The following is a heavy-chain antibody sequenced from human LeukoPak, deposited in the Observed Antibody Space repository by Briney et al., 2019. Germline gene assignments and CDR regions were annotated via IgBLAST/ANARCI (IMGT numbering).Heavy chain of an antibody. CDR2: IYYSGST. CDR1: GGSISSGGYY. D-gene: IGHD6-19*01. Sequence: SETLSLTCTVSGGSISSGGYYWSWIRQHPGKGLEWIGYIYYSGSTNYNPSLKSRVTISVDTSKNQFSLKLSSVTAADTAVYYCARSIGGGIAVAGRAFDIWGQGTMVTVSS. CDR3: ARSIGGGIAVAGRAFDI. V-gene: IGHV4-61*08. J-gene: IGHJ3*02.